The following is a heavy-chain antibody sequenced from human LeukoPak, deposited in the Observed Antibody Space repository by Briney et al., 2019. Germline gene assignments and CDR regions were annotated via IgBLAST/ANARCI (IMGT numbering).Heavy chain of an antibody. D-gene: IGHD6-19*01. CDR1: GGSLSSGSYY. J-gene: IGHJ4*02. V-gene: IGHV4-61*02. CDR3: ARIKGTKPGVAGTLFDY. CDR2: IYTSGST. Sequence: SQTLSLTCTVSGGSLSSGSYYWSWIRQPAGKGLEWIGRIYTSGSTNYNPSLKSRVTISVDTSKNQFSLKLSSVTAADTAVYYCARIKGTKPGVAGTLFDYWGQGTLVTVSS.